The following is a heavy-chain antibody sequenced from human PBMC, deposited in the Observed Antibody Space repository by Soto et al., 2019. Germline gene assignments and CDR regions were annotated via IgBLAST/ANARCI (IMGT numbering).Heavy chain of an antibody. J-gene: IGHJ4*02. CDR2: ISGSGVSA. CDR1: GCPFSSYA. D-gene: IGHD3-22*01. CDR3: AKGWDDSSGYYYNFDY. V-gene: IGHV3-23*01. Sequence: PGGSLRLSCAASGCPFSSYAMSWVRQAPGKGLEWVSAISGSGVSAYYADSVKGRFTISRDNSKNTLYLQMNSLRAEDTAVYYCAKGWDDSSGYYYNFDYWGQGTLVTVSS.